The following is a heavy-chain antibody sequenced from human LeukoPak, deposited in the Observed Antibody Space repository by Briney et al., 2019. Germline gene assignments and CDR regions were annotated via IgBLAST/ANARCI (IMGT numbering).Heavy chain of an antibody. D-gene: IGHD1-1*01. Sequence: TGGSLRLSCVASGFTLSNYDINWVRQAPGKGLEWISYISSSGNNIYYADSVKGRFTISRDSAKNSLYLQMNSLRAEDTAVYYCARDRAGRTLIRHHNYYYMDVWGKGTTVTVSS. J-gene: IGHJ6*03. CDR2: ISSSGNNI. CDR3: ARDRAGRTLIRHHNYYYMDV. V-gene: IGHV3-48*03. CDR1: GFTLSNYD.